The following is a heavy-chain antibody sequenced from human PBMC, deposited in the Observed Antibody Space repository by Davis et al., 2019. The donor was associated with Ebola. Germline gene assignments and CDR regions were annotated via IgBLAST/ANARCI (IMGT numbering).Heavy chain of an antibody. Sequence: GGSLRLSCAAPGFTSSSYAMHWVRQAPGKGLEWVAVISYVGSNKYYADSVKGRSTTPRDNSKNTLYLQMNSLRAEDTAAYYFARWRTMVRGVISNFDYWGQGTLVTVSS. CDR3: ARWRTMVRGVISNFDY. V-gene: IGHV3-30-3*01. J-gene: IGHJ4*02. CDR1: GFTSSSYA. D-gene: IGHD3-10*01. CDR2: ISYVGSNK.